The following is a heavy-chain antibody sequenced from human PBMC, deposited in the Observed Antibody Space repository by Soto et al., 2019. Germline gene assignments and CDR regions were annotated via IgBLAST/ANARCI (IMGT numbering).Heavy chain of an antibody. D-gene: IGHD3-22*01. Sequence: GAPVQVPCKASGYTFTSYGISWVRQAPGQGLEWMGWISAYNGNTNYAQKLQGRVTMTTDTSTSTAYMELRSLRSDDTAVYYCARHDSSGYLGNDYWGQGTLVTVSS. CDR2: ISAYNGNT. V-gene: IGHV1-18*01. J-gene: IGHJ4*02. CDR1: GYTFTSYG. CDR3: ARHDSSGYLGNDY.